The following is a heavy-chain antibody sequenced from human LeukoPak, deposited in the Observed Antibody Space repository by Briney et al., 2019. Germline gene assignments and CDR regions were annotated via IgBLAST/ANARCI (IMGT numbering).Heavy chain of an antibody. CDR2: IIPIFGTA. D-gene: IGHD2-15*01. CDR1: GGTFSSYA. CDR3: ARSGRTEGYCSGGSCEFDP. Sequence: GASVKVSCKASGGTFSSYAISWVRQAPGQGLEWMGGIIPIFGTANYAQKFQGRVTITADESTSTAYMELSSLRSEDTAVYYCARSGRTEGYCSGGSCEFDPWGQGTLVTVSS. J-gene: IGHJ5*02. V-gene: IGHV1-69*13.